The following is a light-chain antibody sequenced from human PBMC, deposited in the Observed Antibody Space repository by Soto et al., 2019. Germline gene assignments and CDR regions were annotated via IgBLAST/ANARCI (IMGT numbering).Light chain of an antibody. CDR1: QRISNSN. V-gene: IGKV3-15*01. J-gene: IGKJ5*01. Sequence: EIVMTQSPASLSVSSGERATLSCRASQRISNSNLAWYQQKPGQAPRLLIYGASTRATGIPARFSGSGSGTEFTLTISSLQSEDFAVYYCQQYNNWPPITFGQGTRLEIK. CDR3: QQYNNWPPIT. CDR2: GAS.